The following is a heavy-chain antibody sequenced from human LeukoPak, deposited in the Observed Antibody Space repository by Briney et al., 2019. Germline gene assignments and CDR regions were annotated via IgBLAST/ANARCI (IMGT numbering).Heavy chain of an antibody. CDR2: IRSKAYGGTT. Sequence: GGSLSLSCTASGFTFGDYAMSWVRQAPGKGLEWVGFIRSKAYGGTTEYAASVKGRFTISRDDSKSIAYLQMNSLKTEDTAVYYCTRVQQLAGFDYWGQGTLVTVSS. V-gene: IGHV3-49*04. CDR3: TRVQQLAGFDY. CDR1: GFTFGDYA. D-gene: IGHD6-13*01. J-gene: IGHJ4*02.